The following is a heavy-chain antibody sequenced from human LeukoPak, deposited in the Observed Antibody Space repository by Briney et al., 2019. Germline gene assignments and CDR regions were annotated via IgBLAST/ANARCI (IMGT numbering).Heavy chain of an antibody. CDR3: ARDGDSSGWYRGSYFDY. Sequence: GGSLRLSCAASGFTFSSYWMSWVRQAPGKGLEWVANIKQDGSEKYYVDSVKGRFTISRDNAKNSLYLQMNSLRAEDTAVYYCARDGDSSGWYRGSYFDYWGQGTLVTVSS. D-gene: IGHD6-19*01. CDR1: GFTFSSYW. CDR2: IKQDGSEK. V-gene: IGHV3-7*01. J-gene: IGHJ4*02.